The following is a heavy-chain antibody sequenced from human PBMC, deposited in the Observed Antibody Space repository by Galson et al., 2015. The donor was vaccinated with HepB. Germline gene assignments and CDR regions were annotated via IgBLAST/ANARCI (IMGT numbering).Heavy chain of an antibody. J-gene: IGHJ4*02. Sequence: SETLSLTCTVSGGSISTDDYYWGWIRQPPGKGLEWIGSIYYSGTTYYNPFLESRVTISVDTSQDLFSLKLSSVTAADTAVYFCARSRSEVLRYFDLLDHWGQGSLVVVSS. D-gene: IGHD3-9*01. V-gene: IGHV4-39*02. CDR2: IYYSGTT. CDR1: GGSISTDDYY. CDR3: ARSRSEVLRYFDLLDH.